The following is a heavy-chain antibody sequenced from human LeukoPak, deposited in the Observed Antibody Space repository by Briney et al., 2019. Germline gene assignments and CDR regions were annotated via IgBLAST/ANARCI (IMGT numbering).Heavy chain of an antibody. CDR3: ARDRGGVPAARWYFDY. CDR1: GFTFSDYY. J-gene: IGHJ4*02. Sequence: GGSLRLSCAASGFTFSDYYMSWIRQAPGKGLEWVSYISSSGSTIYYADSVKGRFTISRDNAKNSLYLQMNSLRAEDTAVYYCARDRGGVPAARWYFDYWGQGTLVTVSS. D-gene: IGHD2-2*01. CDR2: ISSSGSTI. V-gene: IGHV3-11*01.